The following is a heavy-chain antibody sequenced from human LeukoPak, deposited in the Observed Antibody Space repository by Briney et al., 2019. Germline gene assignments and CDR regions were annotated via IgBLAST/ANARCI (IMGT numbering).Heavy chain of an antibody. CDR3: ARDLAWFDP. J-gene: IGHJ5*02. CDR1: GGSIRSTSHY. CDR2: IYTSGST. Sequence: SETLSLTCTVSGGSIRSTSHYWGWVRQPPGKGLEWIGRIYTSGSTNYNPSLKSRVTMSVDTSKNQFSLKLSSVTAADTAVYYCARDLAWFDPWGQGTLVTVSS. V-gene: IGHV4-39*07.